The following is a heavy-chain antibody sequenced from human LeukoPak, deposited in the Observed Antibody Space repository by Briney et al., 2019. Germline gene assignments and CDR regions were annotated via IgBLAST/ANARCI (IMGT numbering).Heavy chain of an antibody. V-gene: IGHV3-23*01. CDR1: GFTFNIHA. J-gene: IGHJ4*02. D-gene: IGHD2-15*01. CDR3: AKDQGIVVVVAGFDY. CDR2: ISPNGDST. Sequence: GGSLRLSCAASGFTFNIHAMTWARQAPGRGLEWVSVISPNGDSTFYADSVKGRFTISRDNSKNTLYLQMNSLRAEDTAVYYCAKDQGIVVVVAGFDYWGQGTLVTVSS.